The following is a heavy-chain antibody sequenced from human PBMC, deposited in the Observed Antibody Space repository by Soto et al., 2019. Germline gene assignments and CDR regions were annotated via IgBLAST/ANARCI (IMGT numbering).Heavy chain of an antibody. V-gene: IGHV3-11*04. CDR2: ISSSGSTI. J-gene: IGHJ4*02. Sequence: PGGSLRLSCAASGFTFSDYYMSWIRQAPGKGLEWVSYISSSGSTIYYADSVKGRFTISRDNSKNTVYLQMSSLRVEDTAVYYCVKGEYYYDSSGYYPFDYWGQGNLVTVS. CDR3: VKGEYYYDSSGYYPFDY. D-gene: IGHD3-22*01. CDR1: GFTFSDYY.